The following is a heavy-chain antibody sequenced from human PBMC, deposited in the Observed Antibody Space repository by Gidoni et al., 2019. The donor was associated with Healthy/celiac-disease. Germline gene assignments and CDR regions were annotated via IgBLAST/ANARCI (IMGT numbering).Heavy chain of an antibody. CDR1: GGSFSGYY. CDR2: INHSGST. Sequence: QVQLQQWGAGLLKPAETLSLTCAVYGGSFSGYYWSWVRQPPGKGLEWIGEINHSGSTHYNPSLKSRVTISVDTSKNQFSLKLSSVTAADTAVYYCARGVKWSGRTVGWFDPWGQGTLVTVSS. CDR3: ARGVKWSGRTVGWFDP. D-gene: IGHD3-3*01. J-gene: IGHJ5*02. V-gene: IGHV4-34*01.